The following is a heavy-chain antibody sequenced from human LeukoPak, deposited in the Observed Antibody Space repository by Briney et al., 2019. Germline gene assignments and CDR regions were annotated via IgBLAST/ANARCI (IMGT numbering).Heavy chain of an antibody. Sequence: GGSLRLSCAASGFTFDDYGMSWVRQAPAEGLEWVSGINWNGGSTGYADSVKGRFTISRDNAKNSLYLQMNSLRAEDTALYYCARDGSNYALDYWGQGTLVTVSS. V-gene: IGHV3-20*04. CDR3: ARDGSNYALDY. CDR1: GFTFDDYG. D-gene: IGHD1-26*01. CDR2: INWNGGST. J-gene: IGHJ4*02.